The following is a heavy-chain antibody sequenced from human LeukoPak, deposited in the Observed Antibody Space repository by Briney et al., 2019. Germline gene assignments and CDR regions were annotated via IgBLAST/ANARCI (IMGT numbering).Heavy chain of an antibody. CDR2: IYYSGST. J-gene: IGHJ5*02. Sequence: PSQTLSLTCTVSGDSISSGDYDWGWLRQPPGKGLEWSVYIYYSGSTYDNPSLKSRVTISVDTSKTQFSLKLSSVTAADTAVYYCARAIGYCSSTSCYGGWFDPWGQGTPVTVSS. CDR3: ARAIGYCSSTSCYGGWFDP. D-gene: IGHD2-2*01. CDR1: GDSISSGDYD. V-gene: IGHV4-30-4*01.